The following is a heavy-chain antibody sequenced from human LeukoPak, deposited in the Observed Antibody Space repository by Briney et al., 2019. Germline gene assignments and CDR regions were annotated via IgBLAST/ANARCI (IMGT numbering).Heavy chain of an antibody. J-gene: IGHJ4*02. CDR2: INPSGDST. CDR1: GYTFTRNY. V-gene: IGHV1-46*01. CDR3: ARGALSYYTGSGSYYAGLDY. Sequence: ASVKVSCKASGYTFTRNYIHWVRQAPGQGLEWMGIINPSGDSTNSAQKFQGRVTMTRDMSTSTVYMELTNLTSEDTAVYYCARGALSYYTGSGSYYAGLDYWGQGTLVTVSS. D-gene: IGHD3-10*01.